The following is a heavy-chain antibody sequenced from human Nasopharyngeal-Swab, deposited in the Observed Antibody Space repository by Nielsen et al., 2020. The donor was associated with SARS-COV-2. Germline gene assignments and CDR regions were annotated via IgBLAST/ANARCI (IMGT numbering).Heavy chain of an antibody. D-gene: IGHD5-18*01. CDR1: GGSISSSSYY. CDR3: ASLGYSYGLMGY. CDR2: IYYSGST. Sequence: SKTLSLTCTVSGGSISSSSYYWGWIRQPPGKGLEWIGSIYYSGSTYYNPSLKSRVTISVDTSKNQFSLKLSSVTAADTAVYYCASLGYSYGLMGYWGQGTLVTVSS. V-gene: IGHV4-39*01. J-gene: IGHJ4*02.